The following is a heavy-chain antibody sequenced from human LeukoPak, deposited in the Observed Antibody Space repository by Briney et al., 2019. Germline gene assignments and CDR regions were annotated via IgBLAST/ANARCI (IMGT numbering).Heavy chain of an antibody. CDR3: ARDSSGALDF. J-gene: IGHJ4*02. CDR2: IKEDGSVK. V-gene: IGHV3-7*01. Sequence: GGSLRLSCAASGFAFSSSLMAWVRQAPGTGLEWVANIKEDGSVKQYVDSVKGRFTISRDNAKNSLYLQMNSLRTDDTALYYCARDSSGALDFWGQGTLVTVSS. D-gene: IGHD7-27*01. CDR1: GFAFSSSL.